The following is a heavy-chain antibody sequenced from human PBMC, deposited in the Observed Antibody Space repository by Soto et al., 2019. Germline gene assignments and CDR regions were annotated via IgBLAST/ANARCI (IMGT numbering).Heavy chain of an antibody. CDR3: ASNIGDCTNVVCRRVYDY. CDR2: INHSGST. D-gene: IGHD2-8*01. J-gene: IGHJ4*02. Sequence: QVQLQQWGAGLLQPSETLSLTCAVYGGSFSGYYWSWIRQPPGKGLEWIGEINHSGSTNYNPSLKSRVTISVDTSKNQFSLKLSSVTAADTAVYYCASNIGDCTNVVCRRVYDYWGQGTLVTGYS. CDR1: GGSFSGYY. V-gene: IGHV4-34*01.